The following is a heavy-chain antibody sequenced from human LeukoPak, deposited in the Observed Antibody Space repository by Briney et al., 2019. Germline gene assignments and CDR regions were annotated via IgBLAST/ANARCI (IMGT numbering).Heavy chain of an antibody. CDR3: ARDWKPLQGQDVFDI. D-gene: IGHD1-1*01. Sequence: SETLSLTCNVSGASISNSTYYWGWIRQPPGKGLEWIGSIYYSGSTYCKPSLKSRVTISVDTSKNQISLKLSAVTAADTAVYYCARDWKPLQGQDVFDIWGQGTMVTVSS. CDR1: GASISNSTYY. J-gene: IGHJ3*02. CDR2: IYYSGST. V-gene: IGHV4-39*07.